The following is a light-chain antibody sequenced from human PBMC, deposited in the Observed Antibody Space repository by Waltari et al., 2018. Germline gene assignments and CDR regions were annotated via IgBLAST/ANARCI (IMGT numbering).Light chain of an antibody. CDR2: DVI. J-gene: IGLJ1*01. V-gene: IGLV2-14*03. CDR1: SGDVGGYNY. Sequence: QSALTQPASVSGSPGQSIPLSCPGTSGDVGGYNYVSWYQQHPGKAPKLMIYDVINRPSGVSNRFSGSKSGNTASLTISGLQAEDEADYYCCSYTSSNTYVFGTGTKVTVL. CDR3: CSYTSSNTYV.